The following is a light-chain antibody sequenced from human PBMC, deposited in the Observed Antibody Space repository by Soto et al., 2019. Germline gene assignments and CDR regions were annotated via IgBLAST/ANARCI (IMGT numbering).Light chain of an antibody. J-gene: IGKJ1*01. V-gene: IGKV3-20*01. CDR2: GAS. CDR3: QQYGSSPRT. Sequence: NVFTQSPGTLSLSPGERATLSCRASQSVSNSYLAWYQQKPGQAPRLLIYGASSRATGIPDRFSGSGSGTDFTLTISRLEPEDFAVYYCQQYGSSPRTFGQGTKVEVK. CDR1: QSVSNSY.